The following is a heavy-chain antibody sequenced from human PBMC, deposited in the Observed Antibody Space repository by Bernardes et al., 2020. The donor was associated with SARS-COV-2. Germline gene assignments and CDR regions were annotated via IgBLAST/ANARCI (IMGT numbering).Heavy chain of an antibody. D-gene: IGHD2-8*01. V-gene: IGHV4-39*01. CDR3: AAPYCSNGVCSTPLRY. CDR2: IYHRGST. Sequence: SETLSLTCSVSGGSISTSNYYWGWIRQPPGKGLEWIGSIYHRGSTNYNPSVLSRVTLSVDTDKNQFSLRLTSVTAADTAVYFCAAPYCSNGVCSTPLRYWGQGTTVTVSS. CDR1: GGSISTSNYY. J-gene: IGHJ6*02.